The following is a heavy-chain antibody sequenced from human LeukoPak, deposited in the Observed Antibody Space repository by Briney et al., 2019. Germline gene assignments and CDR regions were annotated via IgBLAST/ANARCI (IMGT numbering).Heavy chain of an antibody. D-gene: IGHD2-2*01. J-gene: IGHJ4*02. Sequence: GASVKVSCKASGYTFTDYYMHWVRQAPGQGLEWMGWINPNSGGTNYAQKFQGRVTMTRDKSISTAYMELYSLRSDDTAVYYCARVYCSSTSCHHSFDYWGQGTLVTVSS. CDR1: GYTFTDYY. CDR2: INPNSGGT. V-gene: IGHV1-2*02. CDR3: ARVYCSSTSCHHSFDY.